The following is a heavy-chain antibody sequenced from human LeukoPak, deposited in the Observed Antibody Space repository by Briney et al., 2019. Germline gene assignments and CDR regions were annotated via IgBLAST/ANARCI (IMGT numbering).Heavy chain of an antibody. V-gene: IGHV3-48*04. CDR1: GFSFDNYG. Sequence: GGTLRLSCAASGFSFDNYGMSWVRQAPGKGLEWVSYISSSGSTIYYTDSVKGRFTISRDNAKNSLYLQMNSLRAEDTAVYYCAELGITMIGGVWGKGTTVTISS. CDR3: AELGITMIGGV. D-gene: IGHD3-10*02. CDR2: ISSSGSTI. J-gene: IGHJ6*04.